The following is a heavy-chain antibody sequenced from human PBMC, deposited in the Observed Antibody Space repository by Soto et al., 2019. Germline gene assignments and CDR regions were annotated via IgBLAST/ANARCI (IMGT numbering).Heavy chain of an antibody. Sequence: SETLSLTCTVSGGSFSSSNDYWVWIRQPPGKGLEWVGSVFLGGKTNYNASLKGRVTISVDKSKNQFSLKLNSVTAADTAVYFCVREYCSGGNCYSVYWGQGTRVTVSS. CDR3: VREYCSGGNCYSVY. CDR1: GGSFSSSNDY. J-gene: IGHJ4*02. CDR2: VFLGGKT. V-gene: IGHV4-39*07. D-gene: IGHD2-15*01.